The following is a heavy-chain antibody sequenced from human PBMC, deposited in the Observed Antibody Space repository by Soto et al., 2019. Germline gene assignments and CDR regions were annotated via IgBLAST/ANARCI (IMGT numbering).Heavy chain of an antibody. CDR1: GFTFSSYE. J-gene: IGHJ5*02. V-gene: IGHV3-48*03. Sequence: GGSLSLSCAASGFTFSSYEMNWVRQAPGKGLEWVSYISGSGGDIYYADSVKGRFTISRDNAKNSLYLQMNSLRAEDAAIYYCAREKAQCGGDCYHHWGPGTMVTV. D-gene: IGHD2-21*02. CDR3: AREKAQCGGDCYHH. CDR2: ISGSGGDI.